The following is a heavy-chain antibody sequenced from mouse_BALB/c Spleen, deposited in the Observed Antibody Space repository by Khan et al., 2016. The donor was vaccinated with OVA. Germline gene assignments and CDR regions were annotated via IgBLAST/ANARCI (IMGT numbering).Heavy chain of an antibody. V-gene: IGHV1-77*01. D-gene: IGHD1-1*01. CDR3: ARSYDGAWFAY. J-gene: IGHJ3*01. CDR1: GYTFTDYV. Sequence: QVQLQQSGPELVKPGASVKMSCKVSGYTFTDYVISWVKQRTGQGLEWIGEIYPGSGSTYYNEKFKGKATLKSDKSSNTVNMQVSSPTSEDSAVFISARSYDGAWFAYWGHGTLVTVSA. CDR2: IYPGSGST.